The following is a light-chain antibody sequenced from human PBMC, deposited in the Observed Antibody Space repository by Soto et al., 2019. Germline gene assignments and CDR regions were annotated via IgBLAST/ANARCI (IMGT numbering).Light chain of an antibody. J-gene: IGLJ1*01. CDR2: EVN. CDR3: TSHAGTINFPYI. CDR1: SSDVCAYNY. Sequence: SALRPPASAYGSAGQSATISCTGTSSDVCAYNYVSWYQHHPGKAPKLMVYEVNKRPSGVPDRFSGSKSGNTASLTVSGLQAEEEDDYYCTSHAGTINFPYIFGTWTKVTV. V-gene: IGLV2-8*01.